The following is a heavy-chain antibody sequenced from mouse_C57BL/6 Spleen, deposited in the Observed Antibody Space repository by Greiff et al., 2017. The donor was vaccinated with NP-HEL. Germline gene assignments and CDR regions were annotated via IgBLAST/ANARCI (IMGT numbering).Heavy chain of an antibody. CDR3: ARTANFSWFAY. Sequence: EVKLVESGGGLVKPGGSLKLSCAASGFTFSSYAMSWVRQTPEKRLEWVATISDGGSYTYYPDNVKGRFTISRDNAKNNLYLQMSHLKSEDTAMYYCARTANFSWFAYWGQGTLVTVSA. V-gene: IGHV5-4*03. J-gene: IGHJ3*01. CDR2: ISDGGSYT. D-gene: IGHD4-1*01. CDR1: GFTFSSYA.